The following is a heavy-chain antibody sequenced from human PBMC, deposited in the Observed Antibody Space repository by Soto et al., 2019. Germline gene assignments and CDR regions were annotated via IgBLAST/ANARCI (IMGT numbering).Heavy chain of an antibody. D-gene: IGHD6-13*01. Sequence: ASVKVSCKASGYIFINYYIHWVRQAPGQGLEWIGIINPNGGTANYAQKFQGRVTITADESTSTAYMELSSLRSEDTAVYYCTLSEVRYSSDYWGQGTLVTVSS. CDR1: GYIFINYY. CDR2: INPNGGTA. CDR3: TLSEVRYSSDY. J-gene: IGHJ4*02. V-gene: IGHV1-46*01.